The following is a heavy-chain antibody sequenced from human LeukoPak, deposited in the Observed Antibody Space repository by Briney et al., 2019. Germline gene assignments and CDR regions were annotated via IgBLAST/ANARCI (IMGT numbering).Heavy chain of an antibody. CDR1: GGSISSYY. V-gene: IGHV4-59*12. J-gene: IGHJ3*02. CDR2: IYYSGST. CDR3: AREPAGAFDI. Sequence: PSETLSLTCTVSGGSISSYYWSWIRQPPGKGLEWVGYIYYSGSTNYNPPLKSRVTISVDTSKNQFSLKLSSVTAADTAVYYCAREPAGAFDIWGQGTMVTVSS. D-gene: IGHD2-2*01.